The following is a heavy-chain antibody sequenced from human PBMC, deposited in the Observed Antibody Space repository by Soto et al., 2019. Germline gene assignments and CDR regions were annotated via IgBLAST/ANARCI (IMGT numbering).Heavy chain of an antibody. Sequence: QVQLVESGGGLVKTGGSLRLSCAASGFTFSDYYMIWIRQAPGKGLEWVSYISGIGSTVYYADSVKGRFTISRDNAMNSLYLEIYTLRPEDTAVYYCARVYGPRPYYFDCWGQGTRVTVSS. CDR1: GFTFSDYY. V-gene: IGHV3-11*01. CDR3: ARVYGPRPYYFDC. J-gene: IGHJ4*02. D-gene: IGHD4-17*01. CDR2: ISGIGSTV.